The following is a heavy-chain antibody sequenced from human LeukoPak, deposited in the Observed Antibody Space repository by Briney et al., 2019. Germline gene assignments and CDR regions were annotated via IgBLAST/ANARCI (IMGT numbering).Heavy chain of an antibody. CDR3: ARALASFDY. D-gene: IGHD5-12*01. CDR2: IYYSGST. CDR1: GVSIGSYY. J-gene: IGHJ4*02. V-gene: IGHV4-59*01. Sequence: SETLSLTCSVSGVSIGSYYWTWIRQPPGKGLEWIGYIYYSGSTNYNPSLTSRVTISVDTSKNQLSLKLTSVTAADTAVYYCARALASFDYWGQGTLVTVSS.